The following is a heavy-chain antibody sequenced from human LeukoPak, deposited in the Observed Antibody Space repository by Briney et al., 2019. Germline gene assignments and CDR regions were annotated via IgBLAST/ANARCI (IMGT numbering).Heavy chain of an antibody. V-gene: IGHV3-23*01. D-gene: IGHD3-22*01. CDR2: ISGSGGST. CDR3: AKEGYYDSSGYYTFDY. CDR1: GFTLSSYA. Sequence: GGSLRLSCAASGFTLSSYAMSWVSQAPGKGLEWGSAISGSGGSTYYADSVKGRFTISRDNSKNTLYLQMNSLRAEDTAVYYGAKEGYYDSSGYYTFDYWGHGTLVTVSS. J-gene: IGHJ4*01.